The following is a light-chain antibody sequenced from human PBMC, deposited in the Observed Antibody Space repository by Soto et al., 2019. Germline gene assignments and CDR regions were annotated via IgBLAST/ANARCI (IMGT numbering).Light chain of an antibody. Sequence: EIVLTQSPGTLSLSPGERATLSCRASQSVSRSYLAWYQQKPGQAPRLLIYGASNRATGIPDRFTGNGAGTDFTFTISRLEPEDFAVYSCQHYGDSSYTFGQGTKVDIK. CDR2: GAS. CDR1: QSVSRSY. J-gene: IGKJ2*01. CDR3: QHYGDSSYT. V-gene: IGKV3-20*01.